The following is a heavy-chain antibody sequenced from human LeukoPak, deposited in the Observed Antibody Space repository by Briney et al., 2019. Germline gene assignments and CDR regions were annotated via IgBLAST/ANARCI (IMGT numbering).Heavy chain of an antibody. CDR3: ARDSPLVTAIRDASDI. J-gene: IGHJ3*02. V-gene: IGHV4-4*07. CDR2: FSSHANP. Sequence: XSXXXXXAGXGLEWIGXFSSHANPTPTPSLKRRVTMSVDTSKNQFSLRLSSVTAADTAVYYCARDSPLVTAIRDASDIWGQGTMVTVPS. D-gene: IGHD2-21*02.